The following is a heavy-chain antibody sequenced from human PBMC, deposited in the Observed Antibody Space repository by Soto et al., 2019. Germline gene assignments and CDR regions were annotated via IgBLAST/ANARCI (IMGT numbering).Heavy chain of an antibody. J-gene: IGHJ4*02. CDR2: MNPNSGNT. V-gene: IGHV1-8*01. Sequence: QVQLVQSGAEVKKPGASVKVSCKDSGDMFTSYDINWVRQGTRQGLEWLGRMNPNSGNTGYAQKFQGRVTMTTDTSTSTAYMELRSLRSDDTAVYYCARAFGSTDYWGQGTLVTVSS. D-gene: IGHD6-13*01. CDR3: ARAFGSTDY. CDR1: GDMFTSYD.